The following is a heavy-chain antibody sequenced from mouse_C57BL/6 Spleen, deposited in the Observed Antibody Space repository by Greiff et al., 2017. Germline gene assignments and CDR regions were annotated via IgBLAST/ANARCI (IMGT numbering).Heavy chain of an antibody. V-gene: IGHV6-6*01. J-gene: IGHJ3*01. CDR1: GFTFSDAC. CDR3: TRGNYPFAY. CDR2: IRTKDNNHAS. Sequence: DVMLVESGGGLVQPGGSMKLSCAASGFTFSDACMDWVRQSPEKGLEWVAEIRTKDNNHASYYAVSVKGMFTISRDDSTSSVYLQLNSLRADDTGIYYCTRGNYPFAYWGQGTLVTVSA.